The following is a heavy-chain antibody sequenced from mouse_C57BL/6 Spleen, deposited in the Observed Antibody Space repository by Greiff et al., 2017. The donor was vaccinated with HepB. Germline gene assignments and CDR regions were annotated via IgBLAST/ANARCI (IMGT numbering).Heavy chain of an antibody. D-gene: IGHD6-1*01. CDR3: ARDAISYAMGY. Sequence: EVMLVESGGGLVKPGGSLKLSCAASGFTFSSYAMSWVRQTPEKRLEWVATISDGGSYTYYPVNVKGRFTISRDNAKNNLYLQMSHLKSEDTAMYYCARDAISYAMGYWGQGTSVTVSS. CDR2: ISDGGSYT. J-gene: IGHJ4*01. V-gene: IGHV5-4*01. CDR1: GFTFSSYA.